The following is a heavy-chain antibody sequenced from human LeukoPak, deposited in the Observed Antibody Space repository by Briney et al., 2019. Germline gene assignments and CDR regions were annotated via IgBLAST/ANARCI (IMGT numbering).Heavy chain of an antibody. J-gene: IGHJ5*02. Sequence: ASVTVSCKASGYTFTNYGISWVRQAPGQGLEWMGWISAYNGNTKFAQKLQGRVTMTTDTSTSTAYMEPRSLRSDDTAVYYCARDGIAAAGTFDPWGQGTLVTVSS. CDR3: ARDGIAAAGTFDP. CDR2: ISAYNGNT. CDR1: GYTFTNYG. V-gene: IGHV1-18*01. D-gene: IGHD6-13*01.